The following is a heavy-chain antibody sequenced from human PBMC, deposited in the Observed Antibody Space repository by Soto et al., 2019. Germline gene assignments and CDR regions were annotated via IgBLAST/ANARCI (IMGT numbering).Heavy chain of an antibody. J-gene: IGHJ4*02. D-gene: IGHD3-22*01. CDR2: IYYTGST. Sequence: QVQLQESGPGLVKPSETLSLTCTVSGGSTTYYYWSWFRQAPGKGRGWLGYIYYTGSTNYNPSLKSGPPMSVEGSKSQCAGNLPSVTAEDTAVYYCAKGWGPGGIVVDYWGQGALVSVSS. CDR3: AKGWGPGGIVVDY. CDR1: GGSTTYYY. V-gene: IGHV4-59*01.